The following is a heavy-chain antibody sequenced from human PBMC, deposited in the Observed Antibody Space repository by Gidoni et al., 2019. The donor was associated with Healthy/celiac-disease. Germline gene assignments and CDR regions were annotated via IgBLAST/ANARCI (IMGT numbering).Heavy chain of an antibody. CDR3: ARIGTAEAMDV. J-gene: IGHJ6*03. V-gene: IGHV1-69*06. D-gene: IGHD3-10*01. CDR1: GGTFSSYA. CDR2: IIPIFGTA. Sequence: SGGTFSSYAISWVRQAPGQGLEWMGGIIPIFGTANYAQKFQGRVTITADKSTSTAYMELSSLRSEDTAVYYWARIGTAEAMDVWGKGTTVTVSS.